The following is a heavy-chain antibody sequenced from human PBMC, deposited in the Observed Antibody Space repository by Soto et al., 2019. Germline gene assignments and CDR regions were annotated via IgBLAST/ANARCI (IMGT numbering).Heavy chain of an antibody. CDR3: AKSKSGVGLFQLQSFFDY. Sequence: QGQLVESGGGVVQPGGSLRLSCEASGFSFSSYGMHWVRQAPGKGLEWVAVVSYDGNNEYYVDSVKGRFTTSRDNSKNTVFLQMNSLRPEDTAVYYCAKSKSGVGLFQLQSFFDYWGQGSLVTVSS. CDR1: GFSFSSYG. CDR2: VSYDGNNE. J-gene: IGHJ4*02. D-gene: IGHD4-4*01. V-gene: IGHV3-30*18.